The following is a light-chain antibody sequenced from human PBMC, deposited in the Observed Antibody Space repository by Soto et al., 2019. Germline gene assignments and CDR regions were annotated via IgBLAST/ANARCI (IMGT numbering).Light chain of an antibody. CDR3: QQYNSYSRT. Sequence: DIQMTQSPSTLSASVGDRATITCRASQSISSWFAWYQQKPGKAPKLLIYTASSLESGVPSMFSGSGSGTEFTLTISSLQPDDFATYYCQQYNSYSRTFGQGTKVDIK. CDR1: QSISSW. CDR2: TAS. V-gene: IGKV1-5*03. J-gene: IGKJ1*01.